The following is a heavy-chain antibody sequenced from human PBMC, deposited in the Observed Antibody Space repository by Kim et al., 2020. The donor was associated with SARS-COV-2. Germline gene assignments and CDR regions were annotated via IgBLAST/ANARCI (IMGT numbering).Heavy chain of an antibody. J-gene: IGHJ5*02. Sequence: LKSGVTISVDTSKTQFSLKLSSVTAADTAVYYCARGPYSYYYDSSGWFDPWGQGTLVTVSS. CDR3: ARGPYSYYYDSSGWFDP. V-gene: IGHV4-34*01. D-gene: IGHD3-22*01.